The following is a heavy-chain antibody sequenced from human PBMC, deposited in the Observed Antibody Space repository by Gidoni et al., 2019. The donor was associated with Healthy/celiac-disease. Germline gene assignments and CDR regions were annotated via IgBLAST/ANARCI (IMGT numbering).Heavy chain of an antibody. CDR1: GFTFSSYA. V-gene: IGHV3-23*01. CDR2: ISCSGGST. Sequence: EVQLLESGGGLVQPGGSPRLYCAASGFTFSSYAMSWVSQAPGEGMELFSVISCSGGSTYYADSVKGLFTISRDNSKNTLYLQMNSLRAEDTAVYYCAKDLRFTMVRGGGNFDYWGQGTLVTVSS. D-gene: IGHD3-10*01. CDR3: AKDLRFTMVRGGGNFDY. J-gene: IGHJ4*02.